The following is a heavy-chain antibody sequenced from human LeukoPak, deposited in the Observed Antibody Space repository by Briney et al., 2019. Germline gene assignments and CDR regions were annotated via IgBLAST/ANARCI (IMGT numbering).Heavy chain of an antibody. CDR1: GFTFSSYA. CDR2: ISGSGGST. D-gene: IGHD3-16*02. CDR3: VTHEVTIITRSTFDY. J-gene: IGHJ4*02. V-gene: IGHV3-23*01. Sequence: GGSLRLSCAASGFTFSSYAMSWVRQAPGKGLEWVSAISGSGGSTYYADSVKGRFTISRDNSKNTLYLQMNSLRADDTAVYYCVTHEVTIITRSTFDYWGQGTLVTVSS.